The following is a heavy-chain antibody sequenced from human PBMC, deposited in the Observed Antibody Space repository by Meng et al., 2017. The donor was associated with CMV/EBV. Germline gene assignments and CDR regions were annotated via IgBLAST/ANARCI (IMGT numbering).Heavy chain of an antibody. CDR3: ARDPAPIIYGSGFDY. V-gene: IGHV3-11*04. CDR1: GFTFSDYY. CDR2: ISSSGSTI. Sequence: GESLKISCAASGFTFSDYYMSCIRQAPGKGLEWVSYISSSGSTIYYADSVKGRFTISRDNAKNSLYLQMNSLRAEDTAVYYCARDPAPIIYGSGFDYWGQGTLVTVSS. D-gene: IGHD3-10*01. J-gene: IGHJ4*02.